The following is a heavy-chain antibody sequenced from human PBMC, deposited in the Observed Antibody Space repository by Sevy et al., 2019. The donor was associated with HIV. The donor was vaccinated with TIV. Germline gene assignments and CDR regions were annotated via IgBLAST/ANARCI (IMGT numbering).Heavy chain of an antibody. D-gene: IGHD3-22*01. V-gene: IGHV3-23*01. CDR2: ISGSGDNT. J-gene: IGHJ3*02. Sequence: GGSLRLSCAASGFTFSSFAMTWVRQAPGKGLEWVSGISGSGDNTNYADSGKGRFTISRDNSKNTLYLQMNGLRAEDTAVYYCAKGITMMLLVLDAIDIWGQGTMVTVSS. CDR3: AKGITMMLLVLDAIDI. CDR1: GFTFSSFA.